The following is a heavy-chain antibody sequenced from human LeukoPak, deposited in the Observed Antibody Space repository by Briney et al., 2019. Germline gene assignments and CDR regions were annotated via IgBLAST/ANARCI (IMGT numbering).Heavy chain of an antibody. CDR2: INHNSGGT. D-gene: IGHD3-10*01. Sequence: GASVKVSCKASGYMFSSYGISWVRQAPGQGLEWMGWINHNSGGTNYAQKFQGRVTMTRDTSISTSYMELSRLRSDDTAVYYCARGDYGSGSHYSPNSYHMDVWGKGTTVTVSS. J-gene: IGHJ6*03. V-gene: IGHV1-2*02. CDR3: ARGDYGSGSHYSPNSYHMDV. CDR1: GYMFSSYG.